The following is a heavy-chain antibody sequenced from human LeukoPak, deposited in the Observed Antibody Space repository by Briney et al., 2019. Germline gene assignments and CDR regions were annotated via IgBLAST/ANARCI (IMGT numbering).Heavy chain of an antibody. D-gene: IGHD3-10*01. CDR3: ASTMGARERYFDY. V-gene: IGHV4-61*02. CDR2: IYTSGST. Sequence: SQTLSLTCTVSGGSISSGSYSWSWIRQPPGKGLEWIGRIYTSGSTNYNPSLKSRLTISVDTSKNQFSLKLSSVTAADTAVYYCASTMGARERYFDYWGQGTLVTVSS. J-gene: IGHJ4*02. CDR1: GGSISSGSYS.